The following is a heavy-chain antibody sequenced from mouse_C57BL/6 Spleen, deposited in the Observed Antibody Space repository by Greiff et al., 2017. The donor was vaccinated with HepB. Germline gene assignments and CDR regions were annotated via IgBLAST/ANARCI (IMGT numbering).Heavy chain of an antibody. CDR1: GYTFTSYW. Sequence: QVQLQQPGAELVMPGASVKLSCKASGYTFTSYWMHWVKQRPGQGLEWIGEIDPSDSYTNYNQKFKGKSTLHVDKSSSTAYMQLSSLTSEDSAVYYCARSDDGYYRYFDVWGTGTTVTVSS. J-gene: IGHJ1*03. D-gene: IGHD2-3*01. V-gene: IGHV1-69*01. CDR2: IDPSDSYT. CDR3: ARSDDGYYRYFDV.